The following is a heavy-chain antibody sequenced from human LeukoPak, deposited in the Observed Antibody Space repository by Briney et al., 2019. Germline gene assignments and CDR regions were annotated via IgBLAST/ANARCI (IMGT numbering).Heavy chain of an antibody. J-gene: IGHJ6*03. CDR2: IYTSGST. CDR3: VTTIFGGPTNYMDV. V-gene: IGHV4-4*07. CDR1: GGSISSYY. D-gene: IGHD3-3*01. Sequence: SETLSLTCTVSGGSISSYYWSWIRQPAGKGLEWIGRIYTSGSTNYNPSPKSRVTMSVDTSKNQFSLKLSSVTAADTAVYYCVTTIFGGPTNYMDVWGKGTTVTVSS.